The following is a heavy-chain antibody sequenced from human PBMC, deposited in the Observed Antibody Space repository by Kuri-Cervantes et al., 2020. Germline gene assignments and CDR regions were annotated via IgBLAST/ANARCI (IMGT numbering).Heavy chain of an antibody. CDR2: IKADGSEK. J-gene: IGHJ6*02. CDR3: ARGRFSSGWYVGYYYYYGMDV. D-gene: IGHD6-19*01. V-gene: IGHV3-7*01. Sequence: GESLKISCAIFGFTFNSHWMSWVRQAPGKGPEWVANIKADGSEKNYVDSVKGRFTISTDNAENSLYLQMNSLRAEDTAVYYCARGRFSSGWYVGYYYYYGMDVWGQGTTVTVSS. CDR1: GFTFNSHW.